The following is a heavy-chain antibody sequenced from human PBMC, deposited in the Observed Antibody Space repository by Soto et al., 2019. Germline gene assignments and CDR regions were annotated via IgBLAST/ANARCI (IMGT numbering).Heavy chain of an antibody. V-gene: IGHV1-69*08. CDR1: GAPFTRYT. Sequence: QVQLVQSGAEVKEPGSSVKVSCRPSGAPFTRYTFSWVRQAPGQGLEWMGRCIPIVPTAAYAQKFQGRVTITADTSTNIIYMELSNLRSEDTAVYYCAKDGGNSADPHWYFDIWGRGTLVTVSS. CDR3: AKDGGNSADPHWYFDI. D-gene: IGHD4-4*01. J-gene: IGHJ2*01. CDR2: CIPIVPTA.